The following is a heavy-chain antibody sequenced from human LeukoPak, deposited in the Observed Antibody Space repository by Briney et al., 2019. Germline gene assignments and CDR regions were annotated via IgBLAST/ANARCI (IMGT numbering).Heavy chain of an antibody. CDR2: IYYSGST. V-gene: IGHV4-31*03. CDR3: ARSELFGDLDY. D-gene: IGHD3-10*02. CDR1: GGSISSGGYF. Sequence: SETLSLTCTVSGGSISSGGYFWSWIRQHPGKGLEWIGYIYYSGSTYYNPSLKSRVTISVDTSKNQFSLKLSSVTAADTAVYYCARSELFGDLDYWGQGTLVTVSS. J-gene: IGHJ4*02.